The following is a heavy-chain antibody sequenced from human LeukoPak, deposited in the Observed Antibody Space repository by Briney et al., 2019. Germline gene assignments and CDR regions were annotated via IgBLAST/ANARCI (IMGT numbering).Heavy chain of an antibody. Sequence: PSETLSLTCTVSGGSISSSSYYWGWIRQPPGKGLEWIGSIYYSGSTYYNPSLKSRVTISVGTSKNQFSLKLSSVTAADTAVYYCARHPNPYYYDSSGHSDYWGQGTLVTVSS. J-gene: IGHJ4*02. CDR2: IYYSGST. CDR3: ARHPNPYYYDSSGHSDY. D-gene: IGHD3-22*01. V-gene: IGHV4-39*01. CDR1: GGSISSSSYY.